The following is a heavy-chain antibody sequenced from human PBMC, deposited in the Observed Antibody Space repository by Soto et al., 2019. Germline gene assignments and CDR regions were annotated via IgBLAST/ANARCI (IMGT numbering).Heavy chain of an antibody. Sequence: GGSLRLSCTASGFTVSSNYMSWVRQAPGKGLEWVSVIYSGGSTYYADSVKGRFTISRDNSKNTLYLQMNSLRAEDTAVYYCASSVVPAAAGGYFDYWGQGTLVTVSS. D-gene: IGHD2-2*01. CDR1: GFTVSSNY. CDR3: ASSVVPAAAGGYFDY. CDR2: IYSGGST. V-gene: IGHV3-66*01. J-gene: IGHJ4*02.